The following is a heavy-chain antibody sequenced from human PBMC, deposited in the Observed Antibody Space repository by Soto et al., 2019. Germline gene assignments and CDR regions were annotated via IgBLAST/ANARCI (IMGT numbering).Heavy chain of an antibody. V-gene: IGHV1-46*01. D-gene: IGHD1-1*01. CDR2: INPRGGST. Sequence: ASVKVSCKSSGYTLTGYYMRWVRQAPGQGLEWMGVINPRGGSTSYAQKFQGRVTMTRDTSTSTVYMELNSLRVDDSAVYYCARDPIQFLEGTYYYYGMDVWGQGTTVTVSS. J-gene: IGHJ6*02. CDR1: GYTLTGYY. CDR3: ARDPIQFLEGTYYYYGMDV.